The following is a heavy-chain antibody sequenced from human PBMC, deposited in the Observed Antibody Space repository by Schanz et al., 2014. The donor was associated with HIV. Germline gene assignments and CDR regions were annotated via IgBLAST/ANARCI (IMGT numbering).Heavy chain of an antibody. D-gene: IGHD3-10*01. CDR2: MNPNSANT. V-gene: IGHV1-8*02. J-gene: IGHJ4*02. CDR3: ARGVRITMIRGVTGIYYFDL. CDR1: GYSFTGFF. Sequence: QVQLVQSGVEVKKPGASVKVSCKASGYSFTGFFLHWVRQAPGQGLEWMGWMNPNSANTGYAQKFQGRVTMTRNTSISTAYMELSSLRSEDTAVYYCARGVRITMIRGVTGIYYFDLWGQGTLVTVSS.